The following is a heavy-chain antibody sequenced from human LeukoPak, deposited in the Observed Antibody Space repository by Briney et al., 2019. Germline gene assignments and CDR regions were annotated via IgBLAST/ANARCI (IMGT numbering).Heavy chain of an antibody. J-gene: IGHJ3*02. CDR2: IYTSGST. CDR3: ARGFQGTHHI. D-gene: IGHD1-1*01. CDR1: GGSFSSYY. Sequence: SSETLSLTCAVYGGSFSSYYWSWIRRPAGKGLEWIGRIYTSGSTNYNPSLKSRVTMSVDTSKNQFSLKLSSVTAADTAVYYCARGFQGTHHIWGQGTMVTVSS. V-gene: IGHV4-59*10.